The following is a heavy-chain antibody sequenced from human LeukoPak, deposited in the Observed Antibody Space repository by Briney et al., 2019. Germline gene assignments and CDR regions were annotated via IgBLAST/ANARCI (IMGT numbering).Heavy chain of an antibody. Sequence: AXXKVSCKASGYTFTGYYMHWVRQAPGQGLEWMGWINPKSGGTKYEQKFQGRVTMTRETSNSTAYMEVSRLRSDDRGVYYWARDSNDIFAWLDYWGQGTLVTVSS. J-gene: IGHJ4*02. CDR3: ARDSNDIFAWLDY. D-gene: IGHD3-9*01. CDR2: INPKSGGT. CDR1: GYTFTGYY. V-gene: IGHV1-2*02.